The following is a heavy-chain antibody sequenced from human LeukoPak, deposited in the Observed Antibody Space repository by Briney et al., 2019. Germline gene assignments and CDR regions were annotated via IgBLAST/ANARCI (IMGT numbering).Heavy chain of an antibody. Sequence: GGSLRLSWAASGFTFSSYAMSWVRQAPGKGLEWVSAISGRGGSTYYADSVKGRFTISRDNSKNTLYLQMNSLRAEDTAVYYCARGDLRSNYYDSSGYWYYFDYWGQGTLVTVSS. CDR2: ISGRGGST. D-gene: IGHD3-22*01. CDR3: ARGDLRSNYYDSSGYWYYFDY. J-gene: IGHJ4*02. CDR1: GFTFSSYA. V-gene: IGHV3-23*01.